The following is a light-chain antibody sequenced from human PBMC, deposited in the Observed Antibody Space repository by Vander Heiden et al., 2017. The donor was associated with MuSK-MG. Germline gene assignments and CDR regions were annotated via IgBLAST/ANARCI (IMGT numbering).Light chain of an antibody. V-gene: IGLV1-36*01. J-gene: IGLJ2*01. CDR3: VAWDDSLNGSV. Sequence: QSVLTQPSSVSEAPRLRVTISCSGRTSNVGDNAVSWYQQLPGKAPKLLIYDDDLLASGVSDRFSGFKSGTSASMAISGLQPEDEGDYYCVAWDDSLNGSVFRGGAQLT. CDR2: DDD. CDR1: TSNVGDNA.